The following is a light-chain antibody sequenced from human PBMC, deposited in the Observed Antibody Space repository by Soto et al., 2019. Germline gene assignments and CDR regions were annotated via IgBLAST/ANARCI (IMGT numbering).Light chain of an antibody. CDR3: QQYGSSPQYT. J-gene: IGKJ2*01. CDR1: QSVSSSY. V-gene: IGKV3-20*01. Sequence: EIVLTQSPGTLSLSPGERATLSCRASQSVSSSYLAWYQQKPGQAPRLLIYGASSRATGIPDRFSGSGSGTHFTITISRLEPEDFAVYYCQQYGSSPQYTFGQGTKLEI. CDR2: GAS.